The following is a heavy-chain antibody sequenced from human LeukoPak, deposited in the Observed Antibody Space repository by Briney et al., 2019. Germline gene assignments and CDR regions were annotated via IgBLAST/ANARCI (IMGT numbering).Heavy chain of an antibody. J-gene: IGHJ5*02. CDR1: GFTFSSYA. D-gene: IGHD1-26*01. Sequence: GGSLRLSCGASGFTFSSYAMSWVRQAPGKGLEWVSAISGSGGSTYYADSVKGRFTISRDNSKNTLYLQMNSLRAEDAAVYYCAKDLKSGSYLFLPWGQGTLVTVSS. CDR2: ISGSGGST. V-gene: IGHV3-23*01. CDR3: AKDLKSGSYLFLP.